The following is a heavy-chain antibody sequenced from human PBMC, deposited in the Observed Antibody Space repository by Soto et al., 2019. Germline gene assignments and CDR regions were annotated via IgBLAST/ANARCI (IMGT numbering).Heavy chain of an antibody. V-gene: IGHV2-70*04. CDR2: IDWYDGK. CDR1: GFSLTTSDMR. Sequence: SGPTLVNPTQTLTLTCTSSGFSLTTSDMRVSWIRQPPGKALEWLARIDWYDGKFYSTSLKTRLTVSKDTSKNQVVLSMTNMAPVDTATYYCARSRSPRAHDAFDFWGQGTMVTVSS. CDR3: ARSRSPRAHDAFDF. J-gene: IGHJ3*01. D-gene: IGHD1-26*01.